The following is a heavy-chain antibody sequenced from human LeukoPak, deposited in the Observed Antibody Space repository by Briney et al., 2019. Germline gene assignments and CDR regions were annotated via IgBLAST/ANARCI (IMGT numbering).Heavy chain of an antibody. CDR3: ARELPIVVVVAATDLDY. V-gene: IGHV1-2*02. J-gene: IGHJ4*02. CDR2: INPNSGDT. CDR1: GYTFTDYY. D-gene: IGHD2-15*01. Sequence: GASVKVSCKASGYTFTDYYMHWVRQAPGQGLQWMGWINPNSGDTGSAQKFQGRVTMTRDTSITTAYMELTRLRTEDTAVYCCARELPIVVVVAATDLDYWGQGTLVTVYS.